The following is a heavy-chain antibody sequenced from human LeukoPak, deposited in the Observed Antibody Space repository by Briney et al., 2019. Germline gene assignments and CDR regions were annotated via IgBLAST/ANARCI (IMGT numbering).Heavy chain of an antibody. CDR3: AKGWQQLVRFPFDY. CDR1: GFTFSSYA. D-gene: IGHD6-13*01. Sequence: GGSLRLSCAASGFTFSSYAMSWVRQAPGKGLEWVSAISGSGGSTYYADSVKGRFTISRDNSKSTLYLQMNSLRAEDTAVYYCAKGWQQLVRFPFDYWGQGTLVTVSS. CDR2: ISGSGGST. J-gene: IGHJ4*02. V-gene: IGHV3-23*01.